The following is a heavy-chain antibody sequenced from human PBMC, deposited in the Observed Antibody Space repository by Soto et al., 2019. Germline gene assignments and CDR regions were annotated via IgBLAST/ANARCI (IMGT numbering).Heavy chain of an antibody. CDR2: IYHSGST. V-gene: IGHV4-30-2*01. Sequence: QLQLQESGSGLVKPSQTLSLTCAVSGGSISSGGYSWSWIRQPPGKGLEWIGYIYHSGSTYYNPALKTRATIAVDRSTNQSSLKLSSVTAADTAVYYCARVPGPWGQGTLVTVSS. D-gene: IGHD7-27*01. CDR3: ARVPGP. J-gene: IGHJ5*02. CDR1: GGSISSGGYS.